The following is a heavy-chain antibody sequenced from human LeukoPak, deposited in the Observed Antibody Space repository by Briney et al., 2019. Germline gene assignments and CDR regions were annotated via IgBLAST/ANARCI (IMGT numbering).Heavy chain of an antibody. V-gene: IGHV1-69*13. CDR1: GGTFSSYA. CDR3: LFRESCRPRTGGDCYKGEVGYYGMDV. CDR2: IIPIFGTA. D-gene: IGHD2-21*02. J-gene: IGHJ6*02. Sequence: ASVTVSCTASGGTFSSYAISWVRQAPGQGLEWMGGIIPIFGTANYAQKFQGRVTITADESTSTAYMELSSLRSEDTAVYYCLFRESCRPRTGGDCYKGEVGYYGMDVWGHGTTVTVSS.